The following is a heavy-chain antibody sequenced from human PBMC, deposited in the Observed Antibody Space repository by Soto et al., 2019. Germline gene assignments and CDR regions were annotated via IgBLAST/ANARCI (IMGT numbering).Heavy chain of an antibody. J-gene: IGHJ4*02. V-gene: IGHV4-39*01. Sequence: ETLSLTCXVSGGTIRVSYSCWGWLRRAPGNGRXLIGSVFYTGFTSYNPSLGGRVSVSVDTSKNQFSLKVSGVSAADTAVYYCATSQKGYNWNYFDHWGQGALVTVSS. CDR1: GGTIRVSYSC. CDR3: ATSQKGYNWNYFDH. CDR2: VFYTGFT. D-gene: IGHD1-20*01.